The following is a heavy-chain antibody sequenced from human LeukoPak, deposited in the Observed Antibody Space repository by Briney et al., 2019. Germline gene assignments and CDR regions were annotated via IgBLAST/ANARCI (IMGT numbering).Heavy chain of an antibody. D-gene: IGHD5/OR15-5a*01. V-gene: IGHV3-74*01. CDR3: AKGSVTDY. Sequence: GGSLRLSCAASGFTFSNYWMHWVRQVPGQGLVWVSRIDFDGRSSNYAGSVKGRFTISRDNAKNTLYLQMNSLRVEDTAVYYCAKGSVTDYWGQGTLVTVSS. CDR2: IDFDGRSS. J-gene: IGHJ4*02. CDR1: GFTFSNYW.